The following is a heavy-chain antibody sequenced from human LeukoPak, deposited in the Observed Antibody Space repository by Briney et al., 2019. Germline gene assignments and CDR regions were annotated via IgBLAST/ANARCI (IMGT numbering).Heavy chain of an antibody. CDR1: GFTFSSYD. V-gene: IGHV3-30*18. Sequence: GRSLRLSCAASGFTFSSYDMHWVRQAPGKGLEWVAVISYDGSNKYYADSVKGRFTISRDNSKNTLYLQMNSLRAEDTAVYYCAKINLPVLVPGYYFDYWGQGTLVTVSS. D-gene: IGHD1-1*01. J-gene: IGHJ4*02. CDR2: ISYDGSNK. CDR3: AKINLPVLVPGYYFDY.